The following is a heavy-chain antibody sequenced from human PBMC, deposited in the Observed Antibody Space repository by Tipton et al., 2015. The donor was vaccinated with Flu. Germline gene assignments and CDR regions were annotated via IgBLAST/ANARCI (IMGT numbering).Heavy chain of an antibody. Sequence: LRLSCAVYGGSFSGYYWSWIRQPPGKGLEWIGEINHSGSTNYNPSLKSRVTISVDTSKNQFSLKLSSVTAADTAVYYCARGPGRSGYYSGWFDPWGQGTLVPVSS. CDR1: GGSFSGYY. CDR2: INHSGST. J-gene: IGHJ5*02. V-gene: IGHV4-34*01. D-gene: IGHD3-22*01. CDR3: ARGPGRSGYYSGWFDP.